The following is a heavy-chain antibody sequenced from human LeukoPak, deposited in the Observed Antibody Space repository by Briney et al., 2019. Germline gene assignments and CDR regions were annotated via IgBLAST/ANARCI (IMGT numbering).Heavy chain of an antibody. V-gene: IGHV3-11*01. J-gene: IGHJ6*03. CDR1: GFTFSNAW. Sequence: GGSLRLSCAASGFTFSNAWMSWVRQAPGKGLEWVSYISSSGSTIYYADSVKGRFTISGDNAKNSLYLQMNSPRGEDTALYHCARVGGPSHYGGETYYMDVWGKGTTVTISS. CDR3: ARVGGPSHYGGETYYMDV. D-gene: IGHD4-23*01. CDR2: ISSSGSTI.